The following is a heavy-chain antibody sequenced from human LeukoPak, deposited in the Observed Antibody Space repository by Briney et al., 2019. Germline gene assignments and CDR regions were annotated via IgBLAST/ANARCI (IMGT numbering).Heavy chain of an antibody. Sequence: ASVKVSCKASGHTFTSFYMHWVRQAPGQGLEWMGWINPNSGGTNYAQKFQGRVTVTRDTSISTAYMELSRLRSDDTAVYYCARERPVYDSSGYYQGFDYWGQGTLVTVSS. J-gene: IGHJ4*02. CDR2: INPNSGGT. CDR1: GHTFTSFY. V-gene: IGHV1-2*02. CDR3: ARERPVYDSSGYYQGFDY. D-gene: IGHD3-22*01.